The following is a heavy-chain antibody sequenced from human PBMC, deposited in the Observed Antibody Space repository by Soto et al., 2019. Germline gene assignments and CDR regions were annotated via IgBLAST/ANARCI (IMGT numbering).Heavy chain of an antibody. Sequence: SETLSLTCTVSGGSISSGDYYWSWIRQPPGKGLEWIGYIYHSGSTYYNPSLKSRVTISVNTSKNQFSLKLSSVTAADTAVYYCARERPAGFSLDPLVQGTLVT. J-gene: IGHJ5*02. CDR2: IYHSGST. D-gene: IGHD2-15*01. V-gene: IGHV4-30-4*01. CDR3: ARERPAGFSLDP. CDR1: GGSISSGDYY.